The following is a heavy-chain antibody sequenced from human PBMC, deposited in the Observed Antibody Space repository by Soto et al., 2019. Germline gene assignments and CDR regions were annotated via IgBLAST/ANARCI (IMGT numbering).Heavy chain of an antibody. CDR1: GGSISSYY. CDR2: IYYSGST. Sequence: PSETLSLTCTVSGGSISSYYWSWIRQPPGKGLEWIGYIYYSGSTNYNPYLKSRVTISVDTSKNQFSLNLSSVTAADTAVYYCARVGVEMATISSDWFDPWGQGTLVTVSS. D-gene: IGHD5-12*01. CDR3: ARVGVEMATISSDWFDP. V-gene: IGHV4-59*01. J-gene: IGHJ5*02.